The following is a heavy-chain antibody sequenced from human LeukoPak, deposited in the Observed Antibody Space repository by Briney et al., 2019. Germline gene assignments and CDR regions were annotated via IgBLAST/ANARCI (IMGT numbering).Heavy chain of an antibody. Sequence: ASVKVSFKASGYTFSGYYIHWVRQAPGRGLEWVGWINPKSGGTNYAQKFQGRVILTRDTSITTSYMEVISLTSDDTAVYYCARASLASAGTRFWGQGTLVTVSS. CDR2: INPKSGGT. J-gene: IGHJ4*02. CDR1: GYTFSGYY. CDR3: ARASLASAGTRF. D-gene: IGHD6-13*01. V-gene: IGHV1-2*02.